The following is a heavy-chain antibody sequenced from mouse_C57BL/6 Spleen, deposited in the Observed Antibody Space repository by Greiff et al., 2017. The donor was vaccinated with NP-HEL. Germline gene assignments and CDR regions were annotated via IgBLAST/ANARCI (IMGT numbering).Heavy chain of an antibody. CDR1: GYTFTSYW. V-gene: IGHV1-52*01. Sequence: VQLQQSGAELVRPGSSVKLSCKASGYTFTSYWMHWVKQRPIQGLEWIGNIDPSDSETHYNQKFKDKATLTVDKSSSTAYMQLSSLTSEDSAVYSCARGETGAWFAYWGQGTLVTVSA. J-gene: IGHJ3*01. CDR2: IDPSDSET. D-gene: IGHD4-1*01. CDR3: ARGETGAWFAY.